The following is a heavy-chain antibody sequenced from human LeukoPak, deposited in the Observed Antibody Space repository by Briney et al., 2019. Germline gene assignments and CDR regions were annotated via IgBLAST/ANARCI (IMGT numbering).Heavy chain of an antibody. CDR1: GFTFSSYS. CDR2: ISSSSSYI. D-gene: IGHD4-17*01. V-gene: IGHV3-21*01. CDR3: AREGGYGDYLL. J-gene: IGHJ4*02. Sequence: GGSLRLSCAASGFTFSSYSMNWARQAPGKGLEWVSSISSSSSYIYYADSVKGRFTISRDNAKNSLYLQMNSLRAEDTAVYYCAREGGYGDYLLWGQGTLVTVSS.